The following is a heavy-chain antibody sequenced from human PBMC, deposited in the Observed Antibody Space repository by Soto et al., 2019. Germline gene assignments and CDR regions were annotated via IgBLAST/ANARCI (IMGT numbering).Heavy chain of an antibody. CDR3: ARDLRKRYCSGGSCPMDAFDI. CDR2: ISAYNGNT. D-gene: IGHD2-15*01. V-gene: IGHV1-18*04. Sequence: ASVKVSCKASGYTFTSYGISWVRQAPGQGLEWMGWISAYNGNTNYAQKLQGRVTMTTDTSTSTAYMELRSLRSDDTAVYYCARDLRKRYCSGGSCPMDAFDIWGQGTMVTV. CDR1: GYTFTSYG. J-gene: IGHJ3*02.